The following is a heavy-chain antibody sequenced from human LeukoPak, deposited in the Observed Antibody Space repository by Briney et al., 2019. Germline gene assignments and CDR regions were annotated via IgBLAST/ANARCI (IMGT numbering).Heavy chain of an antibody. CDR1: GGSISSYY. D-gene: IGHD2-15*01. J-gene: IGHJ3*02. Sequence: QPSETLSLTCTVSGGSISSYYWSWIRQPPGRGLEWIGSIYYSGNTNYNPSLKSRVTISIDTSKNQFSLKLSSVTAADTAVYYCARHGAGYCSSGSCLNAFHIWGQGTMVTVSS. CDR3: ARHGAGYCSSGSCLNAFHI. CDR2: IYYSGNT. V-gene: IGHV4-59*08.